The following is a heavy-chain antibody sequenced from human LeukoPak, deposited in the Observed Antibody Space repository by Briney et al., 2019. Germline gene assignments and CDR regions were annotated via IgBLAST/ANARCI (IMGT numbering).Heavy chain of an antibody. CDR1: GGSFSGYY. J-gene: IGHJ4*02. Sequence: SETLSLTCAVYGGSFSGYYWSWIRQPPGQGLEWIGEINHSVSTNYNPSLKSRVTISVDTSKNQFSLKLSSVTAADTAVYYCARQDGYNSLRIDYWGQGTLVTVSS. D-gene: IGHD5-24*01. CDR2: INHSVST. CDR3: ARQDGYNSLRIDY. V-gene: IGHV4-34*01.